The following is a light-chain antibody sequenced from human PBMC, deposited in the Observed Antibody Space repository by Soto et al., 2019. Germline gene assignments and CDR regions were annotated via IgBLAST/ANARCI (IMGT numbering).Light chain of an antibody. Sequence: QSVLTQPPSVSAAPGQKVTISCSGSSSNIGNNYVSWYQQLPGTAPKLLSYDNNKRPSGIPDRFSGSKSGTSATLGITGLQTGDEADYYCGTWDSSLSAYVFGTGTKVTLL. J-gene: IGLJ1*01. CDR3: GTWDSSLSAYV. CDR2: DNN. CDR1: SSNIGNNY. V-gene: IGLV1-51*01.